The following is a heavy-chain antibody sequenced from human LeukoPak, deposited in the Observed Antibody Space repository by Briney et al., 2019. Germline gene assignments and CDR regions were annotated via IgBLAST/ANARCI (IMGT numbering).Heavy chain of an antibody. V-gene: IGHV3-21*01. D-gene: IGHD6-6*01. CDR1: GFTFSSYS. CDR2: ISSSSSYI. Sequence: GGSLRLSCAASGFTFSSYSMNWVRQAPGKGLEWVSSISSSSSYIYYADSVKGRFTISRDNAKNSLYLQMNSLRAEDTAVYYCAKDTTELVLTFDYWGQGTLVTVSS. J-gene: IGHJ4*02. CDR3: AKDTTELVLTFDY.